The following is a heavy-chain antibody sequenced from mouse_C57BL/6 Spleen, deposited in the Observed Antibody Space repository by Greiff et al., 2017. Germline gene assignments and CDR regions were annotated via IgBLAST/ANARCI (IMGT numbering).Heavy chain of an antibody. Sequence: DVKLMESGPELVKPGDSVKISCKASGYSFTGYFMNWVMQSHGKSLEWIGRINPYNGDTFYNQKFKGKATLTVDKSSSTAHMELRSLTSEDSAVYYCAREFPYYYGSFDYWGQGTTLTVSS. V-gene: IGHV1-20*01. CDR3: AREFPYYYGSFDY. J-gene: IGHJ2*01. CDR1: GYSFTGYF. CDR2: INPYNGDT. D-gene: IGHD1-1*01.